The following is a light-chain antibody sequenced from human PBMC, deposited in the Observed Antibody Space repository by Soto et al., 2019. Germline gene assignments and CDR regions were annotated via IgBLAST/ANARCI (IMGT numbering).Light chain of an antibody. CDR1: SSDVGGYNY. J-gene: IGLJ1*01. V-gene: IGLV2-14*01. CDR2: DVS. Sequence: SALTQPASLSVSPRQSLTISCTGTSSDVGGYNYVSWYQQHPGKAPKLMIYDVSNRPSGVSNRFSGSKSGNTASLTISGLQAEDEADYYCSSYTSSSTPLGTGTKVTVL. CDR3: SSYTSSSTP.